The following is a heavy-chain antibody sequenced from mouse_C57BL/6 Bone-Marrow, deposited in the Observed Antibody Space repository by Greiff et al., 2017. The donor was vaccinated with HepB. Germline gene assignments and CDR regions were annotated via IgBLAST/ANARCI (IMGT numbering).Heavy chain of an antibody. V-gene: IGHV1-19*01. CDR2: INPYNGGT. J-gene: IGHJ2*01. Sequence: VHVKQSGPVLVKPGASVKMSCKASGYTFTDYYMNWVKQSHGKSLEWIGVINPYNGGTSYNQKFKGKATLTVDKSSSTAYMELNSLTSEDSAVYYCARGPYYYGYFDYWGQGTTLTVSS. CDR1: GYTFTDYY. D-gene: IGHD1-1*01. CDR3: ARGPYYYGYFDY.